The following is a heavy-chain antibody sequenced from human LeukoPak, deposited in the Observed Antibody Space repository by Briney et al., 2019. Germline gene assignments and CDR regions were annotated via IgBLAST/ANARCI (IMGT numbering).Heavy chain of an antibody. CDR3: ASLHGYGSGRP. Sequence: SETLSHTCSVSGGSISSSSYYWGWIRQPPGKGLEWIGSIYYSGNTYYNASLKSRVTISVDTSKNQFSLKLSSVTAADTAVYYCASLHGYGSGRPWGQGTLVTVSS. D-gene: IGHD3-10*01. J-gene: IGHJ5*02. V-gene: IGHV4-39*07. CDR2: IYYSGNT. CDR1: GGSISSSSYY.